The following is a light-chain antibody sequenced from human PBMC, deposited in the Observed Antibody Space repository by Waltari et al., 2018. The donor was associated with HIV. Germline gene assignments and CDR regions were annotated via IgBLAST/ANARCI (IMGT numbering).Light chain of an antibody. Sequence: EIVLTQSPAPLSFSPGERATLSCRASQNVSSSLAWYQQKPGQPPRLLIYSASNRASGIPARFSGSGSGADFTLTISSLEPEDFAIYYCQQRSNWPLTFGGGTKVDI. V-gene: IGKV3-11*01. CDR3: QQRSNWPLT. CDR2: SAS. CDR1: QNVSSS. J-gene: IGKJ4*01.